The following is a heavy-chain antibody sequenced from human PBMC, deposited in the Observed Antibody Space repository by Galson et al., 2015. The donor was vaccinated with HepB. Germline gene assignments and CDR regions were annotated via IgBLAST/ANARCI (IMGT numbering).Heavy chain of an antibody. Sequence: SLRLSCAASGFTVSSNYMSWVRQAPGKGLEWVSVIYSGGSTYYADSVKGRFTISRDNSKNTLYLQMNSLRAEDTAVYYCAREGCSGGSCYSSTGYWGQGTLVTVSS. D-gene: IGHD2-15*01. V-gene: IGHV3-66*01. CDR1: GFTVSSNY. CDR3: AREGCSGGSCYSSTGY. CDR2: IYSGGST. J-gene: IGHJ4*02.